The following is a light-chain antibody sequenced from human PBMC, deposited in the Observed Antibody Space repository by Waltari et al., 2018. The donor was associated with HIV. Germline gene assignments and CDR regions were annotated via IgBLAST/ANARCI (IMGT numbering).Light chain of an antibody. CDR3: SSYTSSSTRV. V-gene: IGLV2-14*01. Sequence: QSALTQPASVSGSPGQSSTISCTGTSSDVGGYNYVSWDQQHPGKAPKLMIYEVSNRPSGVSNRFSGSKSGNTASLTISGLQAEDEADYYCSSYTSSSTRVFGGGTNLTVL. CDR1: SSDVGGYNY. J-gene: IGLJ3*02. CDR2: EVS.